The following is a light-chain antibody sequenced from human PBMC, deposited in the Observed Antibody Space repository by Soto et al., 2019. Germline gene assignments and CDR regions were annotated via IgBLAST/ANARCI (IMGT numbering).Light chain of an antibody. CDR1: SSNIGNNY. V-gene: IGLV1-51*01. CDR3: ATWDSTLSAWV. J-gene: IGLJ3*02. CDR2: DNH. Sequence: QSVLTQPPSVSAAPGQKVTISCSGSSSNIGNNYVSWYQHLPGTAPKLLIYDNHKRPSGIPDRFSGSKSGTSATLGITGLQTGDEAEYYCATWDSTLSAWVFGGGTKLTVL.